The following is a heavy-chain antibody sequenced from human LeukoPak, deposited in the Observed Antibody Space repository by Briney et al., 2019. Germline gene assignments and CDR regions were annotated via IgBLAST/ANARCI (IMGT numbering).Heavy chain of an antibody. Sequence: ASVKVSCKASGYTFTSYGISWVRRAPGQGLEWMGWISAYNGNTNYAQKLQGRVTMTTDTSTSTAYMELRSLRSDDTAVYYCARDGVWDYYGSPNWFDPWGQGTLVTVSS. CDR2: ISAYNGNT. J-gene: IGHJ5*02. D-gene: IGHD3-10*01. CDR3: ARDGVWDYYGSPNWFDP. V-gene: IGHV1-18*01. CDR1: GYTFTSYG.